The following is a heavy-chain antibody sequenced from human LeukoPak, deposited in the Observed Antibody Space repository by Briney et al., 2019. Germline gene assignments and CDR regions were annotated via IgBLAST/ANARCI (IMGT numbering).Heavy chain of an antibody. J-gene: IGHJ3*02. CDR2: ISSSSSYI. D-gene: IGHD3-22*01. CDR1: GFTFSSYS. V-gene: IGHV3-21*01. Sequence: PGGSLRLSCAASGFTFSSYSMNWVRQAPGKGLEWVSSISSSSSYIYYADSVKGRFTISRDNAKNSLYLQINSLRAEDTAVYYCARDTTRGYYDSSGYRNDAFDIWGQGTMVTVSS. CDR3: ARDTTRGYYDSSGYRNDAFDI.